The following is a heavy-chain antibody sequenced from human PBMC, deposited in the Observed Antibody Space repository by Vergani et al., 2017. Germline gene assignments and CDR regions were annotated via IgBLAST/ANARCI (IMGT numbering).Heavy chain of an antibody. CDR2: INHSGST. CDR1: RGSLSSTNW. V-gene: IGHV4-4*02. D-gene: IGHD6-19*01. Sequence: QVQLQESGPGLVKPSGTLSLTCAVSRGSLSSTNWWNWVRQPPGKGLEWIGEINHSGSTNYNPSLKRRVTISVDTSKNQLSLKLSSVTAADTAVYYCARRERAVAGPFDYWGQGTLVTVSS. J-gene: IGHJ4*02. CDR3: ARRERAVAGPFDY.